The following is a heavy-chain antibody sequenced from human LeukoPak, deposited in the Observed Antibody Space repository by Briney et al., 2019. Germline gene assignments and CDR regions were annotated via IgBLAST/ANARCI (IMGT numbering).Heavy chain of an antibody. CDR3: TTDLCYDYVWGSYREYYFDY. Sequence: PGGSLRLSCAASGFTFSNAWMSWVRQAPGKGLEWVGRIKSKTDGGTTDYAAPVKGRFTISRDDSKNTLYLQMNSLKTEDTAVYYCTTDLCYDYVWGSYREYYFDYWGQGTLVTVSS. CDR1: GFTFSNAW. V-gene: IGHV3-15*01. CDR2: IKSKTDGGTT. J-gene: IGHJ4*02. D-gene: IGHD3-16*02.